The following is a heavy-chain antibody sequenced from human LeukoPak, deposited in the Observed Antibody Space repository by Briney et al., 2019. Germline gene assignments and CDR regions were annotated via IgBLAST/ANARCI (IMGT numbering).Heavy chain of an antibody. CDR3: ASSRVAAGAIDY. J-gene: IGHJ4*02. CDR1: GYSISSGYY. V-gene: IGHV4-38-2*02. D-gene: IGHD6-25*01. Sequence: SETLSLTCTVSGYSISSGYYWGWIRQPPGKGLEWIGSIYHSGRTFYNPSLKSRVTMSVDTSKKQFSLKVNSVTASDTAVYYCASSRVAAGAIDYWGQGTLVTVSS. CDR2: IYHSGRT.